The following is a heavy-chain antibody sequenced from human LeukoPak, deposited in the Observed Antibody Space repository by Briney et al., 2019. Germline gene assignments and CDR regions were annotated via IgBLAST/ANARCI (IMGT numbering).Heavy chain of an antibody. CDR3: ARDVSSSSWTVDY. CDR2: IYHGGST. D-gene: IGHD6-13*01. J-gene: IGHJ4*02. Sequence: SETLSLTCAVSGHSISSGYYWGWIRQPPGKGLEWIGSIYHGGSTYYNPSLKSRVTISVDTSKNQFSLKLSSVTAADTVVYYCARDVSSSSWTVDYWGQGTLVTVSS. CDR1: GHSISSGYY. V-gene: IGHV4-38-2*02.